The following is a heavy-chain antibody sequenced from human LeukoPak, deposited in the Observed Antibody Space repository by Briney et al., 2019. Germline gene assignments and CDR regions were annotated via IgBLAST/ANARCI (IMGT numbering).Heavy chain of an antibody. CDR2: TYYRSRWYN. J-gene: IGHJ4*02. D-gene: IGHD6-19*01. CDR1: GDSVSSNSAV. Sequence: PSQTLSLTCAISGDSVSSNSAVWHWIRQSPSRGLEWLGRTYYRSRWYNDYSVSVNSRITITPDASTNHFSLHLSSVTPEDTAVYYCATTQRSGCIDYWGQGTLVIVSS. CDR3: ATTQRSGCIDY. V-gene: IGHV6-1*01.